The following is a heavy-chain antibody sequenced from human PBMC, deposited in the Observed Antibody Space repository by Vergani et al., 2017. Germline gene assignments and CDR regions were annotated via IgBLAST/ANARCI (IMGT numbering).Heavy chain of an antibody. CDR2: ISSSSSYI. CDR3: AREQAAAFYTFDY. D-gene: IGHD2/OR15-2a*01. CDR1: GFTFSSYS. V-gene: IGHV3-21*01. Sequence: EVQLVESGGGLVKPGGSLRLSCAASGFTFSSYSMNWVRQAPGKGLEWVSSISSSSSYIYYADSVKGRFTISRDNAKNSLYLQMNSLRAADTAVYYCAREQAAAFYTFDYWGQGTLVTVSS. J-gene: IGHJ4*02.